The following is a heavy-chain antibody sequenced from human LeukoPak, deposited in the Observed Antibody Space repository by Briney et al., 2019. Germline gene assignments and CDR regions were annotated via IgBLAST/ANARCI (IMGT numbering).Heavy chain of an antibody. Sequence: GGSLRLSCAASGFTFSSYAMHWVRQAPGKGLEWVAVISYDGSNKYYADSVKGRFTISRDNSKNTLYLQMNSLRAEDTAVYYCARSMKQWLVFDYWGQGTLVTVSS. V-gene: IGHV3-30-3*01. CDR2: ISYDGSNK. CDR1: GFTFSSYA. D-gene: IGHD6-19*01. CDR3: ARSMKQWLVFDY. J-gene: IGHJ4*02.